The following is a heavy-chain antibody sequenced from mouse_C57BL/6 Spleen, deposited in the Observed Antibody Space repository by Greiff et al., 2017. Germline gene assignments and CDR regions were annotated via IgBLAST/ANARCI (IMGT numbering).Heavy chain of an antibody. CDR3: ARGHSYYGSSPAWFAY. J-gene: IGHJ3*01. D-gene: IGHD1-1*01. V-gene: IGHV1-42*01. CDR2: INPSTGGT. CDR1: GYSFTGYY. Sequence: EVQLQESGPELVKPGASVKISCKASGYSFTGYYMNWVKQSPEKSLEWIGEINPSTGGTTYNQKFKAKATLTVDKSSSTAYMQLKSLTSEDSAVYYCARGHSYYGSSPAWFAYWGQGTLVTVSA.